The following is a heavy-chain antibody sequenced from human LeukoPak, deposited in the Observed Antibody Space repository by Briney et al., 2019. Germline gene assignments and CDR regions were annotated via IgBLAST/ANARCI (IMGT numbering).Heavy chain of an antibody. CDR2: IWYDGSNK. J-gene: IGHJ4*02. CDR1: GFTFSSYG. Sequence: PGGSLRLACAASGFTFSSYGMHWVRQAPGKGLEWVAVIWYDGSNKYYADSVKGRFTISRDNSKNTLYLQMNSLRAEDTAVYYCTTDLDITGTDDFDYWGQGTLVTVSS. D-gene: IGHD1-20*01. CDR3: TTDLDITGTDDFDY. V-gene: IGHV3-33*01.